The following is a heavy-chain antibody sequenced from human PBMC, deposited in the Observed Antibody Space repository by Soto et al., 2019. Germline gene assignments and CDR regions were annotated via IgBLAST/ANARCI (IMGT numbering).Heavy chain of an antibody. J-gene: IGHJ6*02. CDR3: AKPMPAKYYYFGMDL. Sequence: QVQLVESGGGVVQPGRSLRLSCAASVFTFSDFAMHWVRQAPGKGLEWVAVISYDGSHKYYAESVKGRFTVSRDNSMNTLYLQLSSMRAEDTAVYYCAKPMPAKYYYFGMDLWGQGTTVTVSS. V-gene: IGHV3-30*18. CDR2: ISYDGSHK. D-gene: IGHD2-2*01. CDR1: VFTFSDFA.